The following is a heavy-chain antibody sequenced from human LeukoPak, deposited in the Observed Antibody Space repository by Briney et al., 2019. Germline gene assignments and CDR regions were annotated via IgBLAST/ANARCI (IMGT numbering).Heavy chain of an antibody. CDR3: ARASEGYFDL. V-gene: IGHV3-13*01. Sequence: GGSLRLSCAASGFTFNSYDMHWVRQATGKGLEWVSGICTAGDTYYPGSVKGRFTISRENAKSSLYLQMNSLRAGDTAVYYCARASEGYFDLWGRGTLVTVSS. CDR1: GFTFNSYD. CDR2: ICTAGDT. J-gene: IGHJ2*01.